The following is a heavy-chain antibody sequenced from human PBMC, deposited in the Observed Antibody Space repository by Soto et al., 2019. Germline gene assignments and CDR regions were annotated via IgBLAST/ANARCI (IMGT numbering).Heavy chain of an antibody. D-gene: IGHD3-22*01. CDR1: GGSISSGDYY. CDR3: ARVKPNYYDSSGYYLPFDY. CDR2: IYYSGST. Sequence: SETLSLTCTVSGGSISSGDYYWSWIRQPPGKGLEWIGYIYYSGSTYYNPSLKSRVTISVDTSKNQFSLKLSSVTAADTAVYYCARVKPNYYDSSGYYLPFDYWDQGTLVTVSS. J-gene: IGHJ4*02. V-gene: IGHV4-30-4*01.